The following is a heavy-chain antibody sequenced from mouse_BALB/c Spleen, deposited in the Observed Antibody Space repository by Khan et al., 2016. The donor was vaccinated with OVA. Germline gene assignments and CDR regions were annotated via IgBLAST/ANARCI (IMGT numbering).Heavy chain of an antibody. D-gene: IGHD4-1*01. CDR1: GYTFTSYW. CDR3: TRRNWDVAWFAY. J-gene: IGHJ3*01. Sequence: EVQLKESGPVLARPGASVKMSCKASGYTFTSYWMHWVKQRPGQGLEWIGDIYPGNTDTTYNQKFKGKAKLTAVTSTSTAYMELSSLTNEDSAVYYCTRRNWDVAWFAYWGQGTLVTVSA. CDR2: IYPGNTDT. V-gene: IGHV1-5*01.